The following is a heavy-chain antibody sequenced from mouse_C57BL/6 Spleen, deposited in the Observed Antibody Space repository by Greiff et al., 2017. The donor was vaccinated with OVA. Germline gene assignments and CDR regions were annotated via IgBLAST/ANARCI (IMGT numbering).Heavy chain of an antibody. V-gene: IGHV1-53*01. CDR2: INPSNGGT. CDR1: GYTFTSYW. D-gene: IGHD2-5*01. Sequence: QVQLQQSGTELVKPGASVKLSCKASGYTFTSYWMHWVKQRPGQGLEWIGNINPSNGGTNYNEKFKSKATLTVDKSSSTAYMQLSSLTSEDSAVYYCARGAMGYSNYDFDYWGQGTTLTVSS. CDR3: ARGAMGYSNYDFDY. J-gene: IGHJ2*01.